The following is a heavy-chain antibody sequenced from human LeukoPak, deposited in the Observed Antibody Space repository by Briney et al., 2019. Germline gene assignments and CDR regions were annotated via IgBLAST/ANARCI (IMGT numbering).Heavy chain of an antibody. CDR3: ARGNYPSSFDS. CDR1: GFTFSSYW. V-gene: IGHV3-74*01. D-gene: IGHD5-24*01. Sequence: GGSLRLSCAVSGFTFSSYWMDWVRQAPGKGLVWVSHINGDGSNTGYADFVKGRFTISRDNAKNTLYLQINSLRAEDTAVYHCARGNYPSSFDSWGQGTLVTVSS. CDR2: INGDGSNT. J-gene: IGHJ4*02.